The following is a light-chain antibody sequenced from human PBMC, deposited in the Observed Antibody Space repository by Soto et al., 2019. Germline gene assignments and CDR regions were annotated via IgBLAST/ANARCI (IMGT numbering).Light chain of an antibody. Sequence: QMTQSPSSLSASVGDRVTITCRASQSIAGYLSWYQQRPGKAPKFLIYSTSNLQRGVPSRFSGSGSGTDFSLTINGLQPEDFATYFCQQSFSVPITFGQGTRLEVK. V-gene: IGKV1-39*01. CDR3: QQSFSVPIT. CDR2: STS. J-gene: IGKJ5*01. CDR1: QSIAGY.